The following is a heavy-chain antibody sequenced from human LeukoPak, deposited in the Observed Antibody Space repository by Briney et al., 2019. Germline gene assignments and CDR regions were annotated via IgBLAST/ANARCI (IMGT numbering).Heavy chain of an antibody. V-gene: IGHV1-69*05. Sequence: GASVKVSCKASGYTFTSYGISWVRQAPGQGLEWMGGIIPIFGTANYAQKFQGRVTITTDESTSTAYMELSSLRSEDTAVYYCARDRGYNWNQLTLDYWGQGTLVTVSS. J-gene: IGHJ4*02. CDR3: ARDRGYNWNQLTLDY. D-gene: IGHD1-20*01. CDR2: IIPIFGTA. CDR1: GYTFTSYG.